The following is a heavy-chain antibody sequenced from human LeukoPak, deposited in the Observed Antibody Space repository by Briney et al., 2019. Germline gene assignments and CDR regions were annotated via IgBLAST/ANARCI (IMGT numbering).Heavy chain of an antibody. CDR2: IFPGDSDT. D-gene: IGHD2-15*01. V-gene: IGHV5-51*01. CDR3: ARLYCSGGSCYGRDAFDI. Sequence: GESLKISCEGSGYSFTSFWIGWVRQMPGKGLEWMGIIFPGDSDTTYNPSFQGHVTISADKSISTAYLQWSSLKASDTAMYYCARLYCSGGSCYGRDAFDIWGQGTMVTVSS. J-gene: IGHJ3*02. CDR1: GYSFTSFW.